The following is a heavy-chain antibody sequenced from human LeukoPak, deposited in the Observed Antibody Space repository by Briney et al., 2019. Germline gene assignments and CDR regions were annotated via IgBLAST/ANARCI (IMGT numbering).Heavy chain of an antibody. D-gene: IGHD3-9*01. Sequence: GGSLRLSCAASGFTFSSYAMSWVRQAPGKGLEWVSAISGSGGSTYYADSVKGRFTISRDNSKNTLYLQMNSLRAEDTAVYYCAKAGYDILTGYYIYYYYMDVWGKGTTVTVSS. CDR1: GFTFSSYA. J-gene: IGHJ6*03. V-gene: IGHV3-23*01. CDR2: ISGSGGST. CDR3: AKAGYDILTGYYIYYYYMDV.